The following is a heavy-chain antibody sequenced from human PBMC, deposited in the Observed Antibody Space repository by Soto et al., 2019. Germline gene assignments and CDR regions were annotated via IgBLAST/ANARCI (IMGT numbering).Heavy chain of an antibody. D-gene: IGHD2-15*01. CDR3: ARGNCSGGSCYSKGWFDP. CDR1: GYTFTSYD. V-gene: IGHV1-8*01. J-gene: IGHJ5*02. CDR2: MNPNSGNT. Sequence: QVQLVQSGAEVKKPGASVKVSCKASGYTFTSYDINWVRQATGQGLEWMGWMNPNSGNTGYAQKFQGRVTMTRNTSISTAYMELSSLRSEDTAVYYCARGNCSGGSCYSKGWFDPWGQGTLVTVSS.